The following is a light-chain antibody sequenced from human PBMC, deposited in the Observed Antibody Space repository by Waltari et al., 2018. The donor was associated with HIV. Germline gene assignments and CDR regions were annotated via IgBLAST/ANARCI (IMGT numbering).Light chain of an antibody. CDR1: NSYVGAYNY. CDR2: EVT. Sequence: QSALTQPASVSGSPGQSITISCTGTNSYVGAYNYVSWYQQHPGKAPKLLIYEVTNRPPGISNRFSGSKSGNTASMTISGLQPEDEADYYCSSYTITTAIVFGGGTKLTVL. CDR3: SSYTITTAIV. J-gene: IGLJ2*01. V-gene: IGLV2-14*01.